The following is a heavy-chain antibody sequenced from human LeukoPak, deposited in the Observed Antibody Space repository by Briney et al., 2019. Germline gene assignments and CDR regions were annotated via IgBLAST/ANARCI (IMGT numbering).Heavy chain of an antibody. CDR2: INHSGST. Sequence: SETLSLTCAVYGGSFSGYYWSWIRQPPGKGLEWIGEINHSGSTNYNPSLKSRVTISVDTSKNQFSLKLSSVTAADTAVYYCARGRYYDFWRGGHYDYWGQGTLVTVPS. CDR1: GGSFSGYY. CDR3: ARGRYYDFWRGGHYDY. V-gene: IGHV4-34*01. D-gene: IGHD3-3*01. J-gene: IGHJ4*02.